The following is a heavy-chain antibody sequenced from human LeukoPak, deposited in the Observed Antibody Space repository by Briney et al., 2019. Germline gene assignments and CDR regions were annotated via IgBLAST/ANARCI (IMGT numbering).Heavy chain of an antibody. CDR3: ARGRKAPGVKNYYFDY. CDR1: GYTFTSYD. Sequence: ASVKVSCKASGYTFTSYDINWVRQATGQGLEWMGWMNPNSGNTGYAQKFQGGVTMTRNTSISTAYMELSSLRSEDTAVYYCARGRKAPGVKNYYFDYWGQGTLVTVSS. D-gene: IGHD4-23*01. J-gene: IGHJ4*02. V-gene: IGHV1-8*01. CDR2: MNPNSGNT.